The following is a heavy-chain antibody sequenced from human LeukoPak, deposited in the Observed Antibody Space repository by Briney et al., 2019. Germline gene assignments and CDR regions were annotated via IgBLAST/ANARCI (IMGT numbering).Heavy chain of an antibody. CDR3: AKKDVLLWFVEPIGDYFDY. CDR2: ISGSGGST. V-gene: IGHV3-23*01. CDR1: GFTFSSYA. D-gene: IGHD3-10*01. Sequence: GGSLRLSCAASGFTFSSYAMSWVRQAPGKGLEWVSAISGSGGSTYYADSVKGRFTISRDNSKNTLYLQMNSLRAEDTAVYYCAKKDVLLWFVEPIGDYFDYWGQGTLVTVSS. J-gene: IGHJ4*02.